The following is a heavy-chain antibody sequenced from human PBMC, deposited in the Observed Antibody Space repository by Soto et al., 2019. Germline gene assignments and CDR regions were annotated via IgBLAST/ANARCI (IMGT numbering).Heavy chain of an antibody. Sequence: QVQLVQSGAEVKKPGSSVKVSCKASGGTFSSYTISWVRQAPGQGLEWMGRIIPILGIANYAQKFQGRVTITADKSTSTAYMELSSLRSEDTAVYYCARGPPEGYCDYWGQGTLVTVSS. J-gene: IGHJ4*02. CDR3: ARGPPEGYCDY. V-gene: IGHV1-69*02. CDR2: IIPILGIA. CDR1: GGTFSSYT.